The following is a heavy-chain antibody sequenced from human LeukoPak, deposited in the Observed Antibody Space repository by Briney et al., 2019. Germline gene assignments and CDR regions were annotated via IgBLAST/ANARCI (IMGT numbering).Heavy chain of an antibody. J-gene: IGHJ6*02. CDR1: GFTFDDYA. D-gene: IGHD6-19*01. V-gene: IGHV3-43*02. Sequence: GGSLRLSCAASGFTFDDYAMHWVRQAPGKGLEWVSLISGDGGSTYYADSVKGRFTISRDNSKNSLYLQMNSLRTEDTALYYCAKGPSSGWYLFRYYGMDVWGQGTTVTVSS. CDR3: AKGPSSGWYLFRYYGMDV. CDR2: ISGDGGST.